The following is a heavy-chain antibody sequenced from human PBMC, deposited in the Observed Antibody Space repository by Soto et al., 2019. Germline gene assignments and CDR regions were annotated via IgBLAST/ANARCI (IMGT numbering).Heavy chain of an antibody. J-gene: IGHJ4*02. V-gene: IGHV3-33*01. CDR1: GFTFSSYG. CDR2: IWYDGSNK. CDR3: AREDYDSSGYHIDY. D-gene: IGHD3-22*01. Sequence: GGSLRLSCAASGFTFSSYGMHWVRQAPGKGPEWVAVIWYDGSNKYYADSVKGRFTISRDNSKNTLYLQMNSLRAEDTAVYYCAREDYDSSGYHIDYWGQGTLVTVSS.